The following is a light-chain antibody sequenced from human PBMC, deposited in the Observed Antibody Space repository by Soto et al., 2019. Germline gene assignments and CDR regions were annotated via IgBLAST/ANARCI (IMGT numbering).Light chain of an antibody. V-gene: IGLV2-11*01. CDR3: CSYAGSYPVV. CDR2: DVN. J-gene: IGLJ2*01. Sequence: QSALTQPRSVSGSPGQSVTISCTGTSSDVGGYNYVSWYQQHPGKAPKLMIYDVNKRPSGVPDRFSGSKSGNTASLTISGLQAEDEADYYCCSYAGSYPVVFGGGTKRTVL. CDR1: SSDVGGYNY.